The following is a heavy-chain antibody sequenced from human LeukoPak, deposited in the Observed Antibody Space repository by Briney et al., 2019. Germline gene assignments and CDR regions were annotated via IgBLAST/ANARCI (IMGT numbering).Heavy chain of an antibody. D-gene: IGHD3-22*01. CDR2: ISDNGYTT. V-gene: IGHV3-23*01. J-gene: IGHJ4*02. CDR3: AKYYYDSSGYYDAAPLDS. CDR1: GFTFSTYA. Sequence: PGGSLRLSCAASGFTFSTYAMSWVRQAPGKGLEWVSSISDNGYTTYYADSVRGRFTISRDNSKNTVYLQMIGLRAEDTAVYFCAKYYYDSSGYYDAAPLDSWGQGTLVTAFS.